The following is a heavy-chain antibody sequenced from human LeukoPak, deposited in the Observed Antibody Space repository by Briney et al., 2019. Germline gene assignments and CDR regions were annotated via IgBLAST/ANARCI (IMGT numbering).Heavy chain of an antibody. CDR3: ARDVMYDILTGDAFDI. J-gene: IGHJ3*02. D-gene: IGHD3-9*01. CDR1: GGSFSGYY. V-gene: IGHV4-34*01. CDR2: IYHSGST. Sequence: SETLSLTCAVYGGSFSGYYWSWIRQPPGKGLEWIGEIYHSGSTNYNPSLKSRVTISVDKSKNQFSLKLSSVTAADTAVYYCARDVMYDILTGDAFDIWGQGTMVTVSS.